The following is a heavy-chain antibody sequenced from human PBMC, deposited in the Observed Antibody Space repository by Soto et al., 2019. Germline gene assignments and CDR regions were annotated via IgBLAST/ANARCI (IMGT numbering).Heavy chain of an antibody. D-gene: IGHD3-10*01. J-gene: IGHJ6*02. CDR3: ARDPAMVRGVINYYYGMDV. Sequence: PSETLSLTCTVSGGSVSSGSYYWSWIRRPPGRGLEWIGYIYYSGSTNYNPSLKSRVTISVDTSKNQFSLKLSSVTAADTAVYYCARDPAMVRGVINYYYGMDVWGQGTTVTVSS. V-gene: IGHV4-61*01. CDR2: IYYSGST. CDR1: GGSVSSGSYY.